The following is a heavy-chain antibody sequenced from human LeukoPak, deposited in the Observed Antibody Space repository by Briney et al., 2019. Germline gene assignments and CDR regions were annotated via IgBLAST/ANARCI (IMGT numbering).Heavy chain of an antibody. CDR3: ASEGRYCSNTHCYGSPY. J-gene: IGHJ4*02. D-gene: IGHD2-2*01. V-gene: IGHV1-46*01. CDR2: VDPSGVTT. Sequence: ASVKVSCKASGYMFTNYYIHWVRQAPGQGLDYMGRVDPSGVTTTYPQKFQGRVTMTRDTSTGTVYMELRSLTSEDTAVYFCASEGRYCSNTHCYGSPYWGQGTLVTVSS. CDR1: GYMFTNYY.